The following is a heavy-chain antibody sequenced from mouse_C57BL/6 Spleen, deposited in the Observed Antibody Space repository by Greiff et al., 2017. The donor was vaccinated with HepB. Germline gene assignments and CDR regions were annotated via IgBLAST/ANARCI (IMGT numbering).Heavy chain of an antibody. V-gene: IGHV1-76*01. CDR2: IYPGSGNT. CDR1: GYTFTDYY. Sequence: QVQLQQSGAELVRPGASVKLSCKASGYTFTDYYINWVKQRPGQGLEWIARIYPGSGNTYYNEKFKGKATLTAEKSSSTAYMQLSSLTSEDSAVYFCARVGHYGNYFDYWGQGTTLTVSS. CDR3: ARVGHYGNYFDY. J-gene: IGHJ2*01. D-gene: IGHD2-1*01.